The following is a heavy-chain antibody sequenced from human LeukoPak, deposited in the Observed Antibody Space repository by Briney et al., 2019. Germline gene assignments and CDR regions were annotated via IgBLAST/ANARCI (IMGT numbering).Heavy chain of an antibody. CDR3: ARDPDRDYGAYYYYGMDV. D-gene: IGHD4-17*01. V-gene: IGHV3-33*01. CDR1: GFTFSSYG. CDR2: VWYDGSNK. J-gene: IGHJ6*02. Sequence: PGGSLRLSCAASGFTFSSYGMQWVRQAPGKGLEWVAVVWYDGSNKYYADSVKGRFTISRDNSKNTLYLQMNSLRAEDTAVYYCARDPDRDYGAYYYYGMDVWGQGTTVTVSS.